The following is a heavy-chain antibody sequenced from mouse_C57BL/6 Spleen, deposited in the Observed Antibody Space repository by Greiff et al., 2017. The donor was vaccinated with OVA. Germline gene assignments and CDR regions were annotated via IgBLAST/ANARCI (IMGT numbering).Heavy chain of an antibody. D-gene: IGHD1-1*01. CDR1: GYAFSSYW. CDR2: IYPGDGDT. CDR3: ARGRVTTVGYYFDY. V-gene: IGHV1-80*01. J-gene: IGHJ2*01. Sequence: VQLQESGAELVKPGASVKISCKASGYAFSSYWMNWVKQRPGKGLEWIGQIYPGDGDTNYNGKFKGKATLTADKSSSTAYMQLSSLTSEDSAVYFCARGRVTTVGYYFDYWGQGTTLTVSS.